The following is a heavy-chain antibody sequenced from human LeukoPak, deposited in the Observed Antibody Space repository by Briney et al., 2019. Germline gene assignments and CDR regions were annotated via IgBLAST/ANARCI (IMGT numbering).Heavy chain of an antibody. J-gene: IGHJ4*02. D-gene: IGHD5-12*01. CDR1: GGSIHTYY. Sequence: SETLSLTCTVSGGSIHTYYWSWIRQSPGKGLEWIGYIDYSGSTNYNPPLRSRVTMSIDTSKKQFSLKLTSVTAADTAVYYCARAGHNGYEIDYWGQGTLLTVSS. V-gene: IGHV4-59*01. CDR2: IDYSGST. CDR3: ARAGHNGYEIDY.